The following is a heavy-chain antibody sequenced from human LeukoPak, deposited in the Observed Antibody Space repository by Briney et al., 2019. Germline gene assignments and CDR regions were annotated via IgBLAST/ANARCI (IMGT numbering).Heavy chain of an antibody. Sequence: PSETLSLTCIVSGGSMSSTGHFWGWIRQPPGKGLEWIGSFYYTGTIFYSPSLESRGTISIDTSKNQFSLKIRSVTAADTAVYYCARQGVVPNKAGWYFDLWGRGALVTVSS. J-gene: IGHJ2*01. CDR2: FYYTGTI. D-gene: IGHD3-10*01. CDR1: GGSMSSTGHF. CDR3: ARQGVVPNKAGWYFDL. V-gene: IGHV4-39*01.